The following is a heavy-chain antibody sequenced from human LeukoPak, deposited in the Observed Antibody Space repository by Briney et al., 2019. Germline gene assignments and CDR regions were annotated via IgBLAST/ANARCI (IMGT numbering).Heavy chain of an antibody. CDR3: ARVRGDIPLDY. J-gene: IGHJ4*02. Sequence: SETLSLTCAVSGYSISGGYYWGWIRQPPGKGLEYIGSIYHSGSTYYNPSLKSRLTISVDTSKNHFSLKLSSVTAADTAVYYCARVRGDIPLDYWGQGTLVTVSS. V-gene: IGHV4-38-2*01. D-gene: IGHD3-16*01. CDR2: IYHSGST. CDR1: GYSISGGYY.